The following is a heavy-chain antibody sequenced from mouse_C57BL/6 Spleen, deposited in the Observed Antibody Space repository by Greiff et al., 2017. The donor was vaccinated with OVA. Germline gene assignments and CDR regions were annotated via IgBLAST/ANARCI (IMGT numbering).Heavy chain of an antibody. D-gene: IGHD1-1*01. CDR1: GYAFSSSW. CDR2: IYPGDGDT. CDR3: ARLYSSRFGY. Sequence: VQLQESGPELVKPGASVKISCKASGYAFSSSWMNWVKQRPGKGLGWIGRIYPGDGDTNYNGKFKGKATLTADKSSSTAYMQPSSLTSEDSSVYFCARLYSSRFGYRGQGTTLTVSS. J-gene: IGHJ2*01. V-gene: IGHV1-82*01.